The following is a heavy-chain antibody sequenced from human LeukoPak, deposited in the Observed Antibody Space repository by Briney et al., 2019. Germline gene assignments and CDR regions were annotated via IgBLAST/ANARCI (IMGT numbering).Heavy chain of an antibody. V-gene: IGHV4-34*01. J-gene: IGHJ3*02. D-gene: IGHD3-16*01. CDR1: GGSISSYY. CDR2: INHSGST. CDR3: ARSTLWRGHAFDI. Sequence: PSETLSLTCTVSGGSISSYYWSWIRQPPGKGLEWIGEINHSGSTNYNPSLKSRVTISVDTSKNQFSLKLSSVTAADTAVYYCARSTLWRGHAFDIWGQGTMVTVSS.